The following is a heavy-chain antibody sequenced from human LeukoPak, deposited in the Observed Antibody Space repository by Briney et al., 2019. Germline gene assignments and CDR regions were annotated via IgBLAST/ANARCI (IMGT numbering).Heavy chain of an antibody. CDR2: IYSGRPT. V-gene: IGHV3-53*01. D-gene: IGHD3-10*01. Sequence: GGSLRLLCAASGLTEISNYMSWSRQAPGRGLEWVSIIYSGRPTHYADSVKGRFTSSRDNTKSTLYLQMDSRRAEDTAVYYWARTYYSGSGTYQRWFDPWGQGTLGTVSS. J-gene: IGHJ5*02. CDR3: ARTYYSGSGTYQRWFDP. CDR1: GLTEISNY.